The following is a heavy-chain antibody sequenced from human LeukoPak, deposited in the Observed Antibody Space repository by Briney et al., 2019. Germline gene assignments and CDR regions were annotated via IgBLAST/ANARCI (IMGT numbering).Heavy chain of an antibody. V-gene: IGHV1-69*05. D-gene: IGHD6-13*01. CDR3: ARDYIAAAGRSWFDP. CDR1: GGTFSSYA. Sequence: SVKVSCKASGGTFSSYAISWVRQAPGQGLDWMGRIIPIFGTANYAQKFQGRVTITTDESTSTAYMELSSLRSEDTAVYYCARDYIAAAGRSWFDPWGQGTLVTVSS. CDR2: IIPIFGTA. J-gene: IGHJ5*02.